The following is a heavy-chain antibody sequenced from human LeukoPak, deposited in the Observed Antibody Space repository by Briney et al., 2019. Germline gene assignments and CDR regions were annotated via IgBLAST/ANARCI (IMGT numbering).Heavy chain of an antibody. D-gene: IGHD1-26*01. J-gene: IGHJ4*02. CDR2: IRYDGSKK. CDR1: GFTFSSYD. CDR3: AKDLRAGSLEYFDY. Sequence: GGSLRLSCAASGFTFSSYDMHWVRQAPGMGLEWVTFIRYDGSKKYYADSVKGRFTISRDNSKNTLYLQMNSLRAEDTAVYYCAKDLRAGSLEYFDYWGQGTLVTVSS. V-gene: IGHV3-30*02.